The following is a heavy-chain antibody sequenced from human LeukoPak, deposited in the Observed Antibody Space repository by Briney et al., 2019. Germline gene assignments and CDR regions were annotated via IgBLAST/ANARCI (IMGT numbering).Heavy chain of an antibody. Sequence: GGSLRLSCVASGFTFTSYDMNWVRQAPGKGLEWLSLISSSDTQVYYADSVKGRFTISRDNAKKTLYLQMNSLRAEDTAVYYCAREQLLRGIDYWGQGTRVTVSS. CDR2: ISSSDTQV. V-gene: IGHV3-21*01. CDR3: AREQLLRGIDY. J-gene: IGHJ4*02. CDR1: GFTFTSYD. D-gene: IGHD3-10*01.